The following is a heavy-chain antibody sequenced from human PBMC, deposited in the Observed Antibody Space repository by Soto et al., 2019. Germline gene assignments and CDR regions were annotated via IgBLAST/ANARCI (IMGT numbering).Heavy chain of an antibody. CDR1: GFTFSSYS. J-gene: IGHJ6*03. CDR2: ISSSSSYI. V-gene: IGHV3-21*01. D-gene: IGHD2-2*01. Sequence: EVQLVESGGGLVKPGGSLRLSCAASGFTFSSYSMNWVRQAPGKGLEWVPSISSSSSYIYYADSVKGRFTISRDNAKNSLYLQRNSLRAEDTAVYYCARDLLDCSSTRCPYMDVWGKGTTVTVSS. CDR3: ARDLLDCSSTRCPYMDV.